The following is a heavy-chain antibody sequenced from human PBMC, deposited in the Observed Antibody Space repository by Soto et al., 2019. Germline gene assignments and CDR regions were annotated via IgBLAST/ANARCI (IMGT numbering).Heavy chain of an antibody. CDR2: IIPILGIA. CDR3: AMEYCSSTSCYRAY. Sequence: QVQLVQSGAEVQKPGSSVKVSCKASGGTFSSYTISWVRHAPGQGLEWMGRIIPILGIANYAEKFQGRVTITAEKSTSTAYMELSSRRSEDTAVYYCAMEYCSSTSCYRAYWGQGTLVTVSS. D-gene: IGHD2-2*02. J-gene: IGHJ4*02. CDR1: GGTFSSYT. V-gene: IGHV1-69*02.